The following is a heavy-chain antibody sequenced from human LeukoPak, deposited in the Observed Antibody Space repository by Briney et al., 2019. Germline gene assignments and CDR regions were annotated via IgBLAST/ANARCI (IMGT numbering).Heavy chain of an antibody. J-gene: IGHJ3*02. CDR1: GYTFTGYY. D-gene: IGHD6-6*01. Sequence: ASVKVSCKASGYTFTGYYMHWVRQAPGQGLEWMGWINPNSGGTNYAQKFQGRVTMTRDTSISTAYMELSRLRSDDTAVYYCARDLEYSRDAFDIWGQGTMVTVSS. CDR2: INPNSGGT. V-gene: IGHV1-2*02. CDR3: ARDLEYSRDAFDI.